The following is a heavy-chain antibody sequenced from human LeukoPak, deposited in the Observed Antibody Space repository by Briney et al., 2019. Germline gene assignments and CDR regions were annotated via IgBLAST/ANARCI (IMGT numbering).Heavy chain of an antibody. CDR3: ARSLWPEDY. CDR1: GFTFSTYW. Sequence: GGSLRLSCSASGFTFSTYWMSWVRQAPGKGLEWVANIKQDGSEKNYVDSVKGRFTISRDNAKTSLYLQMNSLRAEDTAVYYCARSLWPEDYWGQGTLVTVSS. D-gene: IGHD5-18*01. J-gene: IGHJ4*02. CDR2: IKQDGSEK. V-gene: IGHV3-7*01.